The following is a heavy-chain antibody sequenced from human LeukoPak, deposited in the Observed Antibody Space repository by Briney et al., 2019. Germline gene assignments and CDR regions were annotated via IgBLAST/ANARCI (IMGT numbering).Heavy chain of an antibody. CDR3: ARDGYYDILTGSDYYYYMDV. D-gene: IGHD3-9*01. Sequence: ASVKVSCKASGYTFTSYGISWVRRAPGQGLEGMGWISAYNGNTNYAQKLQGRGTMTTDTSTSTAYMELRSLRSDDTAVYYCARDGYYDILTGSDYYYYMDVWGKGTTVTVSS. J-gene: IGHJ6*03. V-gene: IGHV1-18*01. CDR1: GYTFTSYG. CDR2: ISAYNGNT.